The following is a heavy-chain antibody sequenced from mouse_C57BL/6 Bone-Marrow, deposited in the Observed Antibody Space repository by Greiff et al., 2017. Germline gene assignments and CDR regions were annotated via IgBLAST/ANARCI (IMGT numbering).Heavy chain of an antibody. D-gene: IGHD2-5*01. CDR1: GYTFTSYW. Sequence: QVQLQQPGAELVMPGASVKLSCKASGYTFTSYWMHWVKQRPGQGLEWIGEIDPSDSYTNYNQKFKGKSTLTVDKSSSTAYMQLSSLTSEDSAVYYGARSDYSTAGFAYWGQGTLVTVSA. CDR2: IDPSDSYT. V-gene: IGHV1-69*01. J-gene: IGHJ3*01. CDR3: ARSDYSTAGFAY.